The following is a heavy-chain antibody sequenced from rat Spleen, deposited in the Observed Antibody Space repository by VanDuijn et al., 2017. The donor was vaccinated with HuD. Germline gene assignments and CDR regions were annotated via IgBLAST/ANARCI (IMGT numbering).Heavy chain of an antibody. V-gene: IGHV5-7*01. CDR2: ISYDGSST. Sequence: EVQLVESGGGLVQPGRSLKLSCAASGFTFSDYNMAWVRQAPTKGLEWVASISYDGSSTYYRDSVQDRFTISRDNAKSTLYLQMDSLTSEDTATYYCARHGWGYGVMDAWGQGASVTVSS. CDR3: ARHGWGYGVMDA. D-gene: IGHD4-3*01. J-gene: IGHJ4*01. CDR1: GFTFSDYN.